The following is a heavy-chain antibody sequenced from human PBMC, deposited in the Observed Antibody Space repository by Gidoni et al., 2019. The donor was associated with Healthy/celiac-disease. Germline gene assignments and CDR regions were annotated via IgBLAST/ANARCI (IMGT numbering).Heavy chain of an antibody. CDR3: ARDAYDYVWGSYRPDY. V-gene: IGHV1-18*01. Sequence: QVQLLQSGAEVKKPGASVKVSCKASGYTFTSYGISWVRQAPGQGLEWMGWISAYNGNTNYAQKLQGRVTMTTYTSTSTAYMELRSLRSDDTAVDYCARDAYDYVWGSYRPDYWGQGTLVTVSS. J-gene: IGHJ4*02. CDR1: GYTFTSYG. CDR2: ISAYNGNT. D-gene: IGHD3-16*02.